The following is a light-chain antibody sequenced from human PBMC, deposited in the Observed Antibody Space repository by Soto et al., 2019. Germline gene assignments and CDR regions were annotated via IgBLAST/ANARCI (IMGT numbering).Light chain of an antibody. V-gene: IGKV3-20*01. Sequence: EIVLTQSPGTLSLSPGERATLSCRASQSVSSNFLAWYQQKPGQAPRLLIYGASTRATGIPDRFSGRGSGTDFTLTISRLEPEDFAVYYCQHYGTSHFTFGPGTKVDI. CDR3: QHYGTSHFT. CDR2: GAS. J-gene: IGKJ3*01. CDR1: QSVSSNF.